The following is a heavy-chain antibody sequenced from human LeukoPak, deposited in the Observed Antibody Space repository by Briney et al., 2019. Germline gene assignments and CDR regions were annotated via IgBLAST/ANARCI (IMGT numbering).Heavy chain of an antibody. CDR1: GFTFSSYG. D-gene: IGHD2-2*01. V-gene: IGHV3-30*18. Sequence: GGSLRLSCAASGFTFSSYGMHWVRQAPGKGLEWVAVISYDGSNKYYADSVKGRFTISRDNSKNTLYLQMNSLRAEDTAVYYCAKDPLRYCSSTSCHQYFDYWGQGTLVTVSS. J-gene: IGHJ4*02. CDR2: ISYDGSNK. CDR3: AKDPLRYCSSTSCHQYFDY.